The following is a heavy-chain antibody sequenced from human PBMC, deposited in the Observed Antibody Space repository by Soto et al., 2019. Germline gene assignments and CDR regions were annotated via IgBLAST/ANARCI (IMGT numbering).Heavy chain of an antibody. Sequence: PGGSLRLSCAASGFTFSSYSMNLVRQAPGKGLEWVSSISSSSSYIYYADSVKGRFTISRDNAKNSLYLQMNSLRAEDTAVYYCAREMATVIYYYYYGMDVWGQGTKVTVSS. CDR3: AREMATVIYYYYYGMDV. D-gene: IGHD4-4*01. CDR1: GFTFSSYS. V-gene: IGHV3-21*01. J-gene: IGHJ6*02. CDR2: ISSSSSYI.